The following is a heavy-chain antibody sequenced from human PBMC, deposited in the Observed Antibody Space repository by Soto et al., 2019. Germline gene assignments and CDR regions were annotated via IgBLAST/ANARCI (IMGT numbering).Heavy chain of an antibody. Sequence: QVQLQESGPGLVKPSETLSLTCTVSGASVISGSYYWSWIRQPPGKGLECIGYISYSGSTNYNPSLKSRVTISVDTSKNQFSLKLSSVTAADTAIYYCARGDEDFHFRGRGHYLHYWGHGSLVTVSS. J-gene: IGHJ4*01. CDR3: ARGDEDFHFRGRGHYLHY. CDR1: GASVISGSYY. V-gene: IGHV4-61*01. CDR2: ISYSGST. D-gene: IGHD1-26*01.